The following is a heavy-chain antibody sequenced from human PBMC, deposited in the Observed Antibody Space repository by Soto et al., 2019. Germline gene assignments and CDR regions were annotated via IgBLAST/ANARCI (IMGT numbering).Heavy chain of an antibody. V-gene: IGHV4-30-4*01. J-gene: IGHJ5*02. CDR2: IYYSGST. D-gene: IGHD5-18*01. Sequence: QVQLQESGPGLVKPSQTLSLTCTVSGGSISSGDYYWSWIRQPPGKGLEWIGYIYYSGSTYYNPSLKTRVTISVATSKNQCSRKLSSVTAADTAVYYCARGADGYSYAYNCFDPWGQGTLVTVSS. CDR3: ARGADGYSYAYNCFDP. CDR1: GGSISSGDYY.